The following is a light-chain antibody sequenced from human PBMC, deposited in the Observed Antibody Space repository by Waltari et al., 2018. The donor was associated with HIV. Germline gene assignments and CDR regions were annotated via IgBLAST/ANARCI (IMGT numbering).Light chain of an antibody. V-gene: IGKV3-15*01. Sequence: ETVMTQSPGTLSVSPGDRVNLSCRASQIVGTNLAWYKQKVGQAPRLLIFGASASATVISDRFSGSGSGTEFTLTISSLRSEDFAVYYCQQYNRWPWTFGQGTRVEV. CDR2: GAS. CDR1: QIVGTN. J-gene: IGKJ1*01. CDR3: QQYNRWPWT.